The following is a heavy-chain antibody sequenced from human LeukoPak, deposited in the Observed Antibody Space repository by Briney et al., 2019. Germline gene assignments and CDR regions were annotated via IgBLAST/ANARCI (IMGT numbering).Heavy chain of an antibody. CDR1: GGSISSSNYY. J-gene: IGHJ3*02. CDR3: ARDYLGGNPDAFDI. Sequence: SETLSLTCTVSGGSISSSNYYWGWIRQPPGKGLEWIGSIYYSGSTYYNPSLKSRVTISVDTSKNQFSLKLSSMTAADTAVYYCARDYLGGNPDAFDIWGQGTMVTVSS. V-gene: IGHV4-39*07. D-gene: IGHD4-23*01. CDR2: IYYSGST.